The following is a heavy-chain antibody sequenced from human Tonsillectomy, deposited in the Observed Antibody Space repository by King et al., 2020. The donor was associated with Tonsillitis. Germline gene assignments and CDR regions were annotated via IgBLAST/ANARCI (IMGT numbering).Heavy chain of an antibody. J-gene: IGHJ6*02. V-gene: IGHV3-11*01. D-gene: IGHD2-2*01. CDR2: ISNSGSTI. CDR3: ARDSRTSSYYYYGMDV. Sequence: VQLVESGGGLVKPGGSLRLSCAASGFTFSNYYMSWIRQAPGKGLEWVSYISNSGSTIYYADSVKGRFTISRDNAKNSLYLQMNSLRAEDTAVYYCARDSRTSSYYYYGMDVWGQGTTVTVSS. CDR1: GFTFSNYY.